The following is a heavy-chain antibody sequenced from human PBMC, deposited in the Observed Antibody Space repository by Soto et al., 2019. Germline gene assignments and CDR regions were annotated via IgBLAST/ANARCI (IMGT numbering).Heavy chain of an antibody. D-gene: IGHD6-13*01. CDR3: ARVRSSSWGLDAFDV. J-gene: IGHJ3*01. CDR1: GFTFSDHY. Sequence: GGSLRLSCAASGFTFSDHYMDWVRQAPGKGLEWVGRIRNKANRYTTGYAASVTGRFRISRDDSKNSLYLQMDSLKTDDTAVYYCARVRSSSWGLDAFDVWGHGTMVTVSS. V-gene: IGHV3-72*01. CDR2: IRNKANRYTT.